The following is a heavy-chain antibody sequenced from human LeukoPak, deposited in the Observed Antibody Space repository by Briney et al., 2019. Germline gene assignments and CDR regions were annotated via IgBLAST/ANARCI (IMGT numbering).Heavy chain of an antibody. CDR2: IKQDGSEK. Sequence: GGSLRLSCAASGFSFSSYWMSWVRQAPGKGLEWVANIKQDGSEKYYVDSVKGRFTISRDNAKNSLHLQMDSLRAEDTAVYYCARGRYCSSSSCLFDYWGQGTVVTVSS. J-gene: IGHJ4*02. D-gene: IGHD2-2*01. CDR1: GFSFSSYW. CDR3: ARGRYCSSSSCLFDY. V-gene: IGHV3-7*01.